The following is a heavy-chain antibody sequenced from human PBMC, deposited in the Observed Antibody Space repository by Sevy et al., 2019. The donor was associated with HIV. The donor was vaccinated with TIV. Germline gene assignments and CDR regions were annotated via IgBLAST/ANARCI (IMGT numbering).Heavy chain of an antibody. V-gene: IGHV1-8*01. J-gene: IGHJ4*02. CDR1: GYTFSSYE. D-gene: IGHD3-10*01. Sequence: ASVKVSCKAAGYTFSSYEINWVRQATGQGLEWMGWMNPKSGNTGYAQKFQARVTMTRNTSTSTAYMELSSLRSEDTAVYYCARDEQSPYSYGSGNMGYWGEGTLVSVSS. CDR2: MNPKSGNT. CDR3: ARDEQSPYSYGSGNMGY.